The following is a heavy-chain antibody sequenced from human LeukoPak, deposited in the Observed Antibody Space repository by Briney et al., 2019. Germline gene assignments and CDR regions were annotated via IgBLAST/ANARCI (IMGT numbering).Heavy chain of an antibody. CDR2: IYSGGGT. Sequence: GGSLRLSCAASGINVSSSYLSWVRQVPGKGLEWVSFIYSGGGTYSTDSVRGRLTISRDNSKNMLYLQMNSLRAEDTAVYYCAGYSSGCYLDYWGQGTLVTVSS. CDR1: GINVSSSY. CDR3: AGYSSGCYLDY. V-gene: IGHV3-53*01. D-gene: IGHD3-3*01. J-gene: IGHJ4*02.